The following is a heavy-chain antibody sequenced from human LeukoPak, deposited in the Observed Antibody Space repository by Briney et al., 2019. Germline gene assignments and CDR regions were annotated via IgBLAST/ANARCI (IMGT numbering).Heavy chain of an antibody. CDR3: ARSTPSINRNYPPLFSFDS. CDR1: GFTFSSYS. CDR2: IYYSGST. J-gene: IGHJ4*02. V-gene: IGHV4-59*01. Sequence: GSLRLSCAASGFTFSSYSMNWVRQAPGKGLEWVGYIYYSGSTTYNPSLESRVTISGDTSKRQSSLKVTSVPAADTAVYYCARSTPSINRNYPPLFSFDSWGQGTLVTVSS. D-gene: IGHD1-14*01.